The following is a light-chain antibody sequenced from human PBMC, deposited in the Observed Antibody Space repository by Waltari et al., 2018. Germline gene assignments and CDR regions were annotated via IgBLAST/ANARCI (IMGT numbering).Light chain of an antibody. J-gene: IGLJ2*01. V-gene: IGLV3-1*01. CDR2: QDS. CDR1: KLGDKY. Sequence: SYELTQPPSVSVSPGQTASITRSGDKLGDKYACWYQQKPGQSPVLVIYQDSKRPSGIPERVSGSNSGNTATLTISGTQAMEEADYYCQAWDSSLVVFGGGTKLTVL. CDR3: QAWDSSLVV.